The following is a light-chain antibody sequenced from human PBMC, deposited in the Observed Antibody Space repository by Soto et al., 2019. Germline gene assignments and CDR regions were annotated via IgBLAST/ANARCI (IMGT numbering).Light chain of an antibody. J-gene: IGLJ2*01. CDR1: SGHSNYA. CDR2: LNSDGSH. Sequence: QLVLTQSPSASASLGASVKLTCTLSSGHSNYAIAWHQQQSEKGPRYLMRLNSDGSHSKGDWIPDRYSGSSSVAERYLTISSLQSADEADDYCQTWGSGIVVFGGGTQLTVL. CDR3: QTWGSGIVV. V-gene: IGLV4-69*01.